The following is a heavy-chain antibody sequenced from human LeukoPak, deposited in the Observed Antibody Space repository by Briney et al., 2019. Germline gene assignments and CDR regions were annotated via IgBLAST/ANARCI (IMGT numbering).Heavy chain of an antibody. CDR2: IYTSGST. CDR1: GGSISSFY. Sequence: SETLSLTCTVSGGSISSFYWSWIRRPAGKGLEWIGHIYTSGSTNYNPSLKSRVTISVDKSKNQFSLKLTSLTAADTAVYYCARRQVLDYWGHGILVTVSS. V-gene: IGHV4-4*07. J-gene: IGHJ4*01. CDR3: ARRQVLDY.